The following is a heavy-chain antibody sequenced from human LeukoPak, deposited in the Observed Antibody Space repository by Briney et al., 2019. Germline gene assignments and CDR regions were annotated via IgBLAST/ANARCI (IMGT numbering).Heavy chain of an antibody. CDR3: ARDPLVSDWSFDI. J-gene: IGHJ3*02. D-gene: IGHD3-9*01. CDR1: GGSISSGSYY. V-gene: IGHV4-61*02. CDR2: IYTSGST. Sequence: SQTLSLTCTVSGGSISSGSYYWSWIRQPAGKGLEWIGRIYTSGSTNYNPSLKSRVTISVDTSKNQFSLKLSSVTAADTAVYYCARDPLVSDWSFDIWGQGTMVTVSS.